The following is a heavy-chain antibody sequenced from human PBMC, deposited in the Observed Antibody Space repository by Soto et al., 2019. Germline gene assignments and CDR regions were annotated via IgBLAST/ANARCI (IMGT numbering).Heavy chain of an antibody. J-gene: IGHJ6*02. D-gene: IGHD5-18*01. CDR2: ISSNGGNT. CDR3: NSGYSSGLDV. CDR1: GFTFSSYA. Sequence: GGSLRLSCSASGFTFSSYAMHWVRQAPGKGLEYVSAISSNGGNTYYADSVKGRFIISRDNSKNTLYLQMSSLRAEDTAVYYCNSGYSSGLDVWGQGPTVTVSS. V-gene: IGHV3-64D*06.